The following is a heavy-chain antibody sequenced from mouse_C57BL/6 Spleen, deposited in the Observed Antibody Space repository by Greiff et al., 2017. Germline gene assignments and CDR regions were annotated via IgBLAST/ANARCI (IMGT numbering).Heavy chain of an antibody. CDR1: GFSLTSYG. J-gene: IGHJ2*01. Sequence: VQLQQSGPGLVQPSQSLSITCTVSGFSLTSYGVHWVRQSPGKGLEWLGVIWSGGSTDYNAAFISRLSISKDNSKSQVFFKMSSLQADDTAIYYCTGGIPYYFDYWGQGTTLTVSS. CDR2: IWSGGST. V-gene: IGHV2-2*01. CDR3: TGGIPYYFDY. D-gene: IGHD5-1-1*01.